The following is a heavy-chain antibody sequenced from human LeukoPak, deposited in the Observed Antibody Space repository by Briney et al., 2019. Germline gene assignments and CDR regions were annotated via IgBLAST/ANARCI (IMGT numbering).Heavy chain of an antibody. J-gene: IGHJ5*02. Sequence: GGSLRLSCAASGFTFSSYEMNWVRQAPGKGLEWVSYISSSGSTIYYADSVKGRFTISRDNAKNSLYLQMNSLRAEDTAVYYCARPPPVSDYYDSSGYYPWGQGTLVTVSS. V-gene: IGHV3-48*03. CDR2: ISSSGSTI. D-gene: IGHD3-22*01. CDR1: GFTFSSYE. CDR3: ARPPPVSDYYDSSGYYP.